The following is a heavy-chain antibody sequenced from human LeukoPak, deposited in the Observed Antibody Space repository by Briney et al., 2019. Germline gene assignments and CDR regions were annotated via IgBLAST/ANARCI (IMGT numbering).Heavy chain of an antibody. J-gene: IGHJ4*02. CDR3: ASVDTGMVKMMNPLDY. CDR2: ISYDGSNK. V-gene: IGHV3-30-3*01. CDR1: GFTFSSYA. D-gene: IGHD5-18*01. Sequence: GGSLRLSCASSGFTFSSYAMHWVRQAPGKGLEWVAVISYDGSNKYYADSVKGRFTISRDNSKNTLYLQMNSLRAEDTAVYYCASVDTGMVKMMNPLDYWGQGTLVTVSS.